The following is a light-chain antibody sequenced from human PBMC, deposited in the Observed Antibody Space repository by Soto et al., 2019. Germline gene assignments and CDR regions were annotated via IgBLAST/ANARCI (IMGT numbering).Light chain of an antibody. V-gene: IGLV2-14*01. CDR2: DVS. CDR1: GSDVGGYKY. J-gene: IGLJ1*01. CDR3: SSYASRSPFV. Sequence: QSVLTQPASVSGSPGQSITISCTGTGSDVGGYKYVSWYQQLPGKAPKLMIYDVSYRPSGVSDRFSGSKSGNTASLIISGLQAEDEADYYCSSYASRSPFVFVTGTKVTVL.